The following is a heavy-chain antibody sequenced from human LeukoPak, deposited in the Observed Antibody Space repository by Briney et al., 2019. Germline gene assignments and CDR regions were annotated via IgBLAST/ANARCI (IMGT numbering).Heavy chain of an antibody. D-gene: IGHD3-16*02. Sequence: GGSLRLSCAASGFTFSSYAMSWVRQAPGKGLEWVSAISGSGGSTYYADSVKGRFTISRDNSKNTLYLQMNSLRAEDTAVYYCAKEGYLRLGELSLNHFDYWGQGTLVTVPS. CDR2: ISGSGGST. V-gene: IGHV3-23*01. J-gene: IGHJ4*02. CDR1: GFTFSSYA. CDR3: AKEGYLRLGELSLNHFDY.